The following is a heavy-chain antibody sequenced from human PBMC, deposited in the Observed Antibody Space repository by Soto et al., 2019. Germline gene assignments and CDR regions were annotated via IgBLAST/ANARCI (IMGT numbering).Heavy chain of an antibody. Sequence: LSLTCTVSGGSITDGYWIWIRQPPGKGLEWIGYFFYNGNTNYNPSLKSRVTISVDTSKNQFSLKLSSVTAADTAVYYCARRTNYYYVMDVWGQGTTVTVSS. CDR2: FFYNGNT. CDR1: GGSITDGY. V-gene: IGHV4-59*01. J-gene: IGHJ6*02. CDR3: ARRTNYYYVMDV.